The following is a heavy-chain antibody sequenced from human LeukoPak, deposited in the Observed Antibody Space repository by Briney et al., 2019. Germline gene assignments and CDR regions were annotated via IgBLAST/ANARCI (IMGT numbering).Heavy chain of an antibody. CDR2: FDPEDGET. Sequence: ASMKVSCKVSGYTLTELSMHWVRQAPGKGLEWMGGFDPEDGETIYAQKFQGRVTMTEDSSTDTAYMELSSLRSEDTAVYYCATSHRSFRVFDYWGQGTLVTVSS. V-gene: IGHV1-24*01. D-gene: IGHD3-10*01. CDR3: ATSHRSFRVFDY. CDR1: GYTLTELS. J-gene: IGHJ4*02.